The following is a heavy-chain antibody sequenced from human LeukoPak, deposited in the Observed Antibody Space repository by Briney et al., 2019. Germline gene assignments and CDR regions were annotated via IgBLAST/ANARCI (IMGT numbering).Heavy chain of an antibody. CDR3: ARSYGDYEYNWFDP. J-gene: IGHJ5*02. V-gene: IGHV4-34*01. CDR2: INQSGST. CDR1: GGSFSGYY. Sequence: PSETLSLTCAVYGGSFSGYYWSWIRQPPGKGLEWIGEINQSGSTNYNPSLKSRVTISVDTSKNQFSLKLSSVTAADTAVYYCARSYGDYEYNWFDPWGQGTLVTVSP. D-gene: IGHD4-17*01.